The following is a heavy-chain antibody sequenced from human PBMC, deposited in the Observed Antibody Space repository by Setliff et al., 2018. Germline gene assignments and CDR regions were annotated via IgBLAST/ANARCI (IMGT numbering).Heavy chain of an antibody. V-gene: IGHV1-24*01. J-gene: IGHJ3*02. CDR3: ATNSGGNTIDAFDI. CDR2: FDPEDGET. D-gene: IGHD2-15*01. CDR1: GYTLTELS. Sequence: ASVKVSCKVSGYTLTELSMHRVRQAPGKGLEWMGGFDPEDGETIYAQKFQGRVTMTEDTSTDTAYMELSSLRSEDTAVYYCATNSGGNTIDAFDIWGQGTMVTV.